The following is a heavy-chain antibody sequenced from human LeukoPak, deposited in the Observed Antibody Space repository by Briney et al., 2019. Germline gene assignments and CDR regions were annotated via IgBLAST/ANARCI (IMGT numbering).Heavy chain of an antibody. Sequence: PGGSVRHSCEAYGFNYSHFGMHWVQQAPGKGVDWVAVKWRDATNEYYADSVKGRFTISRDNFKETVSLQMNSLRAEHTAGYYCAKDAQRGFDYSNSLEQWGQGSLVTVSS. D-gene: IGHD4-11*01. CDR2: KWRDATNE. J-gene: IGHJ4*02. V-gene: IGHV3-33*06. CDR3: AKDAQRGFDYSNSLEQ. CDR1: GFNYSHFG.